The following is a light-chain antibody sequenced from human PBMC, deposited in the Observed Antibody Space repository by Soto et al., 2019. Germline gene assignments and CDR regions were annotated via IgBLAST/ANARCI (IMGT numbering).Light chain of an antibody. CDR2: DVS. Sequence: QSALTQPASVSGSPGQSITISCTGTSSDVGGYTYVSWYQHHPGKVPQLLIYDVSNRPSGVSNRFSGSKSGNTASLTISGLQAEDEADYYCYSYTSSNTHVFGTGTKLTVL. V-gene: IGLV2-14*03. CDR3: YSYTSSNTHV. J-gene: IGLJ1*01. CDR1: SSDVGGYTY.